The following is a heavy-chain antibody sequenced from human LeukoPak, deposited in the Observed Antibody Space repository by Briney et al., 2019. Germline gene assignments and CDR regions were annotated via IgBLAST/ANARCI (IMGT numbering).Heavy chain of an antibody. CDR2: ISSSSSYI. V-gene: IGHV3-21*01. J-gene: IGHJ6*03. D-gene: IGHD6-19*01. CDR1: GFTFSSYS. CDR3: ASLYNSGWYWDFGAAAADYMDV. Sequence: GGSLRLSCAASGFTFSSYSMNWVRQAPGKGLEWVSSISSSSSYIYYADSVKGRFTISRDNAKNSLYLQMNSLRAEDTAVYYCASLYNSGWYWDFGAAAADYMDVWGKGTTVTVSS.